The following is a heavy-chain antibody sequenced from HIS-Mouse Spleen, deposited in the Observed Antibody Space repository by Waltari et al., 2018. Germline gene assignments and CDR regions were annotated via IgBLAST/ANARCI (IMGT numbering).Heavy chain of an antibody. CDR2: IYYSGGP. CDR1: GGSISSSSYY. D-gene: IGHD6-13*01. J-gene: IGHJ2*01. V-gene: IGHV4-39*07. CDR3: AREIPYSSSWYDWYFDL. Sequence: QLQLQESGPGLVKPSETLSLTCTASGGSISSSSYYWGWIRQPPGKGLEWIGCIYYSGGPYYSPSLKSRVTISVDTSKNQLSLKLSSVTAADTAVYYCAREIPYSSSWYDWYFDLWGRGTLVTVSS.